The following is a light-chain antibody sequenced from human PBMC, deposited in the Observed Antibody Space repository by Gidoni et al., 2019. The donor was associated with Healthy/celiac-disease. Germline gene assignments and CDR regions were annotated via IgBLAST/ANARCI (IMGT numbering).Light chain of an antibody. Sequence: IVLTQSPATLSLSPGERATLSCRASQSVSSYLAWYQQKPGQAPRLLIYDASNRATGIPARFSGSGSGTDFTLTISSLEPEDFAVYYCQQRSNWPPVLTFGGGTNVEIK. V-gene: IGKV3-11*01. CDR1: QSVSSY. J-gene: IGKJ4*01. CDR3: QQRSNWPPVLT. CDR2: DAS.